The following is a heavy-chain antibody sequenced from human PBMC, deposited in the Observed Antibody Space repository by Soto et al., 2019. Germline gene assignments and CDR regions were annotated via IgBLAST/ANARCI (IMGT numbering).Heavy chain of an antibody. V-gene: IGHV3-23*01. Sequence: GGSLRLSCAASGFTFSSYAMSWVRQAPGKGLEWVSAISGSGGSTYYADSVKGRFTISRDNSKNTLYLQMNSLRAEDTAVYYCAKDNYYDFWSAQFMGFGPWGQGTLVTVSS. CDR1: GFTFSSYA. D-gene: IGHD3-3*01. CDR3: AKDNYYDFWSAQFMGFGP. CDR2: ISGSGGST. J-gene: IGHJ5*02.